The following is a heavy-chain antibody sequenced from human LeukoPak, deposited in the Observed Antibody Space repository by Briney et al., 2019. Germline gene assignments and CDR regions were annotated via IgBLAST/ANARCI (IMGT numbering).Heavy chain of an antibody. V-gene: IGHV4-4*02. D-gene: IGHD4-23*01. CDR1: GGSISSSSSIC. Sequence: PSETLSPTCAVSGGSISSSSSICWTWVRQPPGEGLEWIGEIYHNGATNYNPSLKSRVTMLLDKSKNQFFLKLNSVTAADTAVYYCARNGGNSDYDYWGQGTLVTVSA. J-gene: IGHJ4*02. CDR3: ARNGGNSDYDY. CDR2: IYHNGAT.